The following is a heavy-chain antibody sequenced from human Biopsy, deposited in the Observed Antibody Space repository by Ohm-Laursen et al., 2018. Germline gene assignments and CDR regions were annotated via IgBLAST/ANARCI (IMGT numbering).Heavy chain of an antibody. D-gene: IGHD3-3*01. Sequence: SDTPSLTCSVSGGSIISYYWTWIRQPPGKGLEWIGHVYNGGITNYNPSLKSRVTISKDTSKNQFSLQVNSVTAADTAVYYCARTPRDSFWSGSYKRGLWFDPWGRGTLVIVSS. CDR2: VYNGGIT. CDR1: GGSIISYY. CDR3: ARTPRDSFWSGSYKRGLWFDP. V-gene: IGHV4-59*07. J-gene: IGHJ5*02.